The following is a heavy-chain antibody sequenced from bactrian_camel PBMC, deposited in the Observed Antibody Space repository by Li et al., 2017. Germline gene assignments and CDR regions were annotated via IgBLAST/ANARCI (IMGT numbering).Heavy chain of an antibody. CDR1: GYRYDSYC. CDR3: AAGQGVGWCLDVIRVGAEADFDY. CDR2: IDSDGDT. V-gene: IGHV3S26*01. D-gene: IGHD5*01. Sequence: VQLVESGGGSVQAGGSLRLSCAAPGYRYDSYCMGWFRQAPGKAREGIAVIDSDGDTAYAESMKDRFTIFVDNAKNTLYLQMNSLKPEDTATYYCAAGQGVGWCLDVIRVGAEADFDYWGHGTQVTVS. J-gene: IGHJ6*01.